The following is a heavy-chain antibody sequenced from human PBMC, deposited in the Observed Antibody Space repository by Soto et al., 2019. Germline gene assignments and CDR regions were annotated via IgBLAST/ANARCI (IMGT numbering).Heavy chain of an antibody. CDR1: GGYISSGVYY. D-gene: IGHD3-10*01. CDR2: IYYSGST. J-gene: IGHJ4*02. Sequence: SETLAPTCTVSGGYISSGVYYWIWIRQHPGKGLEWNGYIYYSGSTYYNPSLKSRVTISVDTSKNQYSLKLSSGTAADTAVYYCARQAYLYYYLDYWGQGTLVTVSS. CDR3: ARQAYLYYYLDY. V-gene: IGHV4-31*03.